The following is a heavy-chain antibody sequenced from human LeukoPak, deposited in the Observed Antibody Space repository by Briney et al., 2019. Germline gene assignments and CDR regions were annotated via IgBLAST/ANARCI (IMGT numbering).Heavy chain of an antibody. CDR3: ARLPPDEKGLDY. Sequence: GGSLRLSCAASGFTVSSNYMSWVRQAPGKGLEWVSVIYSGGSTYYADSVKGRFTTSRHNSKNTLYLQMNSLRAEDTAVYYCARLPPDEKGLDYWGQGTLVTVSS. J-gene: IGHJ4*02. CDR2: IYSGGST. CDR1: GFTVSSNY. V-gene: IGHV3-53*04.